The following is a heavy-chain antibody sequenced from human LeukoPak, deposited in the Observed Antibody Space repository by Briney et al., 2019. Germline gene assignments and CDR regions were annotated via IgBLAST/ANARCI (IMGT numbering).Heavy chain of an antibody. CDR2: IYTSGST. CDR3: ARDRYYYDSSGYYYFDY. Sequence: SETLSLTCTVSGGSISSGSYYWSWIRQPAGKGLEWIGRIYTSGSTNYNPSLKSRVTISVDTSKNQFSLKLNSVTAADTAVYYCARDRYYYDSSGYYYFDYWGQGTLVTVSS. CDR1: GGSISSGSYY. D-gene: IGHD3-22*01. J-gene: IGHJ4*02. V-gene: IGHV4-61*02.